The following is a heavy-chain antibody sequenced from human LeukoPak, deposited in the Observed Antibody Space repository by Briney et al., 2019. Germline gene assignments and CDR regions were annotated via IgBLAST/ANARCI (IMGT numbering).Heavy chain of an antibody. Sequence: ASVKVSCKASGGTFSSYTISWVRQAPGQGLEWIGRIIPILGIANYAQKFQGRVTITADKSTSTAYMELSSLRSEDTAVYYCARDRDYGDHDAFDIWGQGTMVTVSS. J-gene: IGHJ3*02. V-gene: IGHV1-69*04. CDR2: IIPILGIA. CDR1: GGTFSSYT. D-gene: IGHD4-17*01. CDR3: ARDRDYGDHDAFDI.